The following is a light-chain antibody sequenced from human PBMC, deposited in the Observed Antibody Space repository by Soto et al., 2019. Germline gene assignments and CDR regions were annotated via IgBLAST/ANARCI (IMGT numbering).Light chain of an antibody. CDR2: GAS. CDR1: QSVSTY. CDR3: QQYDSWPPSYT. Sequence: EIVMTQSPATLSVSLGDRATLSCRASQSVSTYLAWYQQKPGQAPRLLIYGASTRATCIPARFSGSGSETDFTLTISSLQSEDFAVYYCQQYDSWPPSYTFGQGTKLEIK. V-gene: IGKV3-15*01. J-gene: IGKJ2*01.